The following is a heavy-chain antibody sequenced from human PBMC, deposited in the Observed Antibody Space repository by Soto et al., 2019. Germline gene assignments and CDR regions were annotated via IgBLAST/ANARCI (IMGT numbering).Heavy chain of an antibody. CDR2: ISSSSSYI. CDR3: AGWYCSGGSCYQRAFDY. D-gene: IGHD2-15*01. J-gene: IGHJ4*02. V-gene: IGHV3-21*01. Sequence: GGSLRLSCAASGFTFSSYSMNWVRQAPGKGLEWVSSISSSSSYIYYADSVKGRFTISRDNAKNSLYLQMNSLRAEDTAVYYCAGWYCSGGSCYQRAFDYWGQGTLVTVSS. CDR1: GFTFSSYS.